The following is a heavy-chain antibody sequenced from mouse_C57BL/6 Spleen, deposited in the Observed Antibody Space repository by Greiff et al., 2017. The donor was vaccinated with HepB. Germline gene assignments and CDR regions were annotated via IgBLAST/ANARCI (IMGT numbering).Heavy chain of an antibody. Sequence: VQLQQSDAELVKPGASVKISCKVSGYTFTDHTIHWMKQRPEQGLEWIGYIYPRDGSTKYNEKFKGKDTLTADKSSSTAYMQLNSLTSEDSAVYFWARSDYGSSYDFDYWGQGTTLTVSS. CDR3: ARSDYGSSYDFDY. D-gene: IGHD1-1*01. CDR2: IYPRDGST. CDR1: GYTFTDHT. V-gene: IGHV1-78*01. J-gene: IGHJ2*01.